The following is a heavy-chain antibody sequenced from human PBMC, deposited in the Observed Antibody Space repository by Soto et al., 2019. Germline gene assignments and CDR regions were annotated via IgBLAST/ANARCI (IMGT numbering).Heavy chain of an antibody. J-gene: IGHJ4*02. V-gene: IGHV4-31*03. Sequence: QVQLQESGPGLVKPSQTLSLTCTVSGGSISSGGHYWSWIRQHPGKGLEWIGYIYYSGNTYYNPSLKSRVTISVDTSKNQFSLKLSSVTAADTAVYSCARVRGGDTSFFDSWGQGTLVTVSS. CDR2: IYYSGNT. CDR1: GGSISSGGHY. CDR3: ARVRGGDTSFFDS. D-gene: IGHD2-21*01.